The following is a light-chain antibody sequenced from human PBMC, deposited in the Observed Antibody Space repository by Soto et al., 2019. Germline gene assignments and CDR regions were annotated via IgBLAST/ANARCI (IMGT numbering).Light chain of an antibody. CDR1: SSDVGGYNY. J-gene: IGLJ1*01. V-gene: IGLV2-14*03. CDR3: CSYTSSSTTRV. Sequence: QSALTQPVSLSGCPGQSFTISCTGTSSDVGGYNYVSGYQQHPGKAPTLMIYDVSGRTSGVSNRFSASKSGNTASLTISGLQAEHESEYDCCSYTSSSTTRVFRPGTKVTVL. CDR2: DVS.